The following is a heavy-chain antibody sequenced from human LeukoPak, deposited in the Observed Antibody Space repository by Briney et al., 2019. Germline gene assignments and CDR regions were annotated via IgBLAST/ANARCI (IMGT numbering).Heavy chain of an antibody. CDR3: ARDSGSGSNDY. Sequence: ASVKVSCKASGYTFTSYGISWVLQAPGQRLEWMGWISAGNGNTKYSQNFQGRVTFISNTSATTAFMELSSLRSEDAAVYYCARDSGSGSNDYWGQGTLVTVSS. CDR1: GYTFTSYG. D-gene: IGHD1-26*01. J-gene: IGHJ4*02. V-gene: IGHV1-18*01. CDR2: ISAGNGNT.